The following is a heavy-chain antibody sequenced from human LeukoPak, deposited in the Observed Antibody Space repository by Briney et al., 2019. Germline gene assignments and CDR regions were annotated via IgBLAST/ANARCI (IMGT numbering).Heavy chain of an antibody. CDR3: ARGRGGRLNYYYYMDV. D-gene: IGHD6-25*01. V-gene: IGHV4-31*03. CDR1: GGSISSGGYY. J-gene: IGHJ6*03. CDR2: IYYSGST. Sequence: PSETLSVTCTVSGGSISSGGYYWSWIRQHPGKGLEWIGYIYYSGSTYYNPSLKSRVTISVDTSKNQFSLKLSSVTAADTAVYYCARGRGGRLNYYYYMDVWGKGATVTVSS.